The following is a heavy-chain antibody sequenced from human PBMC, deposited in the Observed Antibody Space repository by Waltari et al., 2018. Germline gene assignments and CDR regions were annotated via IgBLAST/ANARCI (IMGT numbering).Heavy chain of an antibody. Sequence: QLQLQESGPGLVKPSESLSLTCTVSGASLSNSSYYWVWPRQPPGKELEWIGSIYESGSTYYQPSLKSRTPISVDTSRNQFSLKLRSMTDPDTGVYFCARGSYDFWSGRNARNAFDIWGQGTMVIVSS. J-gene: IGHJ3*02. D-gene: IGHD3-3*01. V-gene: IGHV4-39*01. CDR2: IYESGST. CDR1: GASLSNSSYY. CDR3: ARGSYDFWSGRNARNAFDI.